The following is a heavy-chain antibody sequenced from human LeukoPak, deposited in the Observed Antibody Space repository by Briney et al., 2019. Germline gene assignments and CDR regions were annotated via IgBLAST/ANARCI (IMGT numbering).Heavy chain of an antibody. CDR3: ARDVNMAY. V-gene: IGHV3-7*01. CDR1: GFTLSNHR. J-gene: IGHJ4*02. D-gene: IGHD2/OR15-2a*01. CDR2: IKQDGGEK. Sequence: GGSLRLSCAASGFTLSNHRMSWVRQALGKGLEWVAHIKQDGGEKYYVDSVKGRFTISRDNAKNSLYLQMNSLRAEDAAAYYCARDVNMAYWGQGTLVTVSS.